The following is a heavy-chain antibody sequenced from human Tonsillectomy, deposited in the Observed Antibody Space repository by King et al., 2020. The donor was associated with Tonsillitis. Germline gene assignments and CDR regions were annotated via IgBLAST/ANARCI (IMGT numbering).Heavy chain of an antibody. D-gene: IGHD6-19*01. CDR2: ISYDGSNK. J-gene: IGHJ4*02. CDR1: GFTFSTYI. CDR3: ARAGAGTYVDH. Sequence: VQLVESGGGVVQPGRSLRLSCEASGFTFSTYIMYWVRQAPGKGLEWVALISYDGSNKNYADSVKGRFTVSRDNSKNTLYLQTNSLRAEETAVYYCARAGAGTYVDHWGQGTLVTVSS. V-gene: IGHV3-30*01.